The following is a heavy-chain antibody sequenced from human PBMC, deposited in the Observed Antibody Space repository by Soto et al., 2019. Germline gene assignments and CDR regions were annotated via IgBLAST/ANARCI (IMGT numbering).Heavy chain of an antibody. CDR2: INHSGST. CDR3: ARGQVVVVPAADYYGIDV. J-gene: IGHJ6*02. D-gene: IGHD2-2*01. V-gene: IGHV4-34*01. Sequence: SETLSLTCAVYGGSFSGYYWSWIRQPPGKGLEWIGEINHSGSTNYNPSLKSRVTISVDTSKNQFSLKLSSVTAADTAVYYCARGQVVVVPAADYYGIDVWRQGTTVTV. CDR1: GGSFSGYY.